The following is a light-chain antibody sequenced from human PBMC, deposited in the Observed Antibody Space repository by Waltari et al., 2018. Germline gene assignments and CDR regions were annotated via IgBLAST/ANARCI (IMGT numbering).Light chain of an antibody. CDR2: GAS. J-gene: IGKJ4*01. V-gene: IGKV3-15*01. Sequence: EIVMTQSPATLSVSPGERATLSCRASRSVSSNLAWYQQKPGQAPRLLIYGASTRATGIPTRFSGSGSGTXXTXTIXSXXXEXXAVYYCXXXNNXXXXTXGGGTXXEXX. CDR3: XXXNNXXXXT. CDR1: RSVSSN.